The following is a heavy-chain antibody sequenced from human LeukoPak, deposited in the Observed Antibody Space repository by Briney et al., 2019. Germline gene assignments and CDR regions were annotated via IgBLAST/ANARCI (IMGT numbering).Heavy chain of an antibody. D-gene: IGHD3-10*01. CDR3: ARVRVGNTNRFDP. J-gene: IGHJ5*02. CDR2: IFSGGNT. V-gene: IGHV3-53*01. CDR1: GFTVSTSY. Sequence: GGSLRLSCAASGFTVSTSYMTWVRQTPGKGLEWVSLIFSGGNTYYADSVRGRFTISRDTSNNTLYLQMNSLRAEDTAVYYCARVRVGNTNRFDPWGQGTRVTVSS.